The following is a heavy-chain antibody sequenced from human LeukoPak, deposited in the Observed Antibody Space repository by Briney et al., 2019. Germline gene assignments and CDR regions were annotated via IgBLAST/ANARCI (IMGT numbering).Heavy chain of an antibody. Sequence: SETLSLTCTVSGGSISSGGYYRSWTRQHPGKGLEWIGYICYSGSTYYNPSLKSRVTISVDTSKNQFSLKLSSVTAADTAVYYCARSTSSSWYTAWGYWGQGTLVTVSS. CDR1: GGSISSGGYY. CDR2: ICYSGST. D-gene: IGHD6-13*01. V-gene: IGHV4-31*03. J-gene: IGHJ4*02. CDR3: ARSTSSSWYTAWGY.